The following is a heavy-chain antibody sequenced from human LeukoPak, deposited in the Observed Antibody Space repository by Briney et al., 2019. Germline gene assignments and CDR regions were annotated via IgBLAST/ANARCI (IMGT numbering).Heavy chain of an antibody. V-gene: IGHV4-34*01. CDR2: INHSGST. J-gene: IGHJ4*02. CDR1: GGSFSGYY. CDR3: ASLIAGTAAPY. D-gene: IGHD6-25*01. Sequence: SETLSLTCAVYGGSFSGYYWSWIRQPPGKGLEWIVEINHSGSTNYNPSLKSRVTISVDTSKNQFSLKVNSVTAADTAVYYCASLIAGTAAPYWGQGTLVTVSS.